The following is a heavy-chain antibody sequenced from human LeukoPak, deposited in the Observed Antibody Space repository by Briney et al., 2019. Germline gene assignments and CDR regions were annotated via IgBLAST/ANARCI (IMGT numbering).Heavy chain of an antibody. J-gene: IGHJ6*03. CDR2: ISSSSSTI. Sequence: QPGGSLRLSCAASGFTFSSYSMNWVRQAPGKGLEWVSYISSSSSTIYYADSVKGRFTISRDNAKNSLYLQMNSLRAEDTAVYYCARSKASSGYYYNYYYMDVWGKGTTVTVSS. D-gene: IGHD3-22*01. V-gene: IGHV3-48*01. CDR1: GFTFSSYS. CDR3: ARSKASSGYYYNYYYMDV.